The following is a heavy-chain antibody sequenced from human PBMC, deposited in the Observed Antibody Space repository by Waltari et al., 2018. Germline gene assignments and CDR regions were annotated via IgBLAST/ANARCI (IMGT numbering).Heavy chain of an antibody. V-gene: IGHV3-30*04. J-gene: IGHJ6*02. CDR2: ISYNARNI. D-gene: IGHD3-22*01. CDR3: ARDYCDRTNCHGMDV. CDR1: EFTFSSYA. Sequence: QVQLVESGGGVVQPGTSLRLSCAASEFTFSSYANHWVRQAPGKGLEWVAVISYNARNIYYVDSVKGRFTISRDNSKKTLYLQMNSLRAEDTAVYYCARDYCDRTNCHGMDVWGQGTTVIVSS.